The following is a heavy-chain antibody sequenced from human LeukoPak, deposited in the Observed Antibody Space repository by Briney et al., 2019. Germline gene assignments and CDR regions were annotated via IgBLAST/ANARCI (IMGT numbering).Heavy chain of an antibody. CDR1: GFTFSSYG. D-gene: IGHD3-22*01. V-gene: IGHV3-30*18. J-gene: IGHJ4*02. CDR3: AKVLYYYDSSGEFDY. CDR2: ISYDGSNK. Sequence: GRSLRLSCAASGFTFSSYGMHWVRQAPGKGLEWVAVISYDGSNKYYADSVKGRFTISRDNSKNTLYLQMNSLRAEDTAVYYCAKVLYYYDSSGEFDYWGQGTLVTVSS.